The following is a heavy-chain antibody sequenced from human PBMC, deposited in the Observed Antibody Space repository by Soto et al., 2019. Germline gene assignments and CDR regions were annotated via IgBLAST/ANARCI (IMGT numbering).Heavy chain of an antibody. CDR2: ISAAGGAS. J-gene: IGHJ4*02. CDR1: RFTFRDYA. CDR3: AKHHKTTYEVDY. Sequence: GGSLRLFCAASRFTFRDYAMTWVRHAPGKGLEWVSAISAAGGASYYADAVKGRFIISRDNSKNTLYLQMNRVSVEDTAVYYCAKHHKTTYEVDYWGQGTLVPVSS. D-gene: IGHD3-22*01. V-gene: IGHV3-23*01.